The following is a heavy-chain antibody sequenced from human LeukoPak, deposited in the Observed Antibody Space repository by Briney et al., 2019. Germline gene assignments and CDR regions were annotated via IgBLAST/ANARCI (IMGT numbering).Heavy chain of an antibody. V-gene: IGHV4-59*08. CDR1: GGSIGSYY. CDR2: IYYTGST. Sequence: SETLSLTCTVSGGSIGSYYWSWIRQSPGKGLDWIGYIYYTGSTDYNPSLKSRVTISVDTSKNQFSLKLTSVTAPDTAVYYCARHISGNYGGYFDYWGQGTLVAVSP. J-gene: IGHJ4*02. D-gene: IGHD1-26*01. CDR3: ARHISGNYGGYFDY.